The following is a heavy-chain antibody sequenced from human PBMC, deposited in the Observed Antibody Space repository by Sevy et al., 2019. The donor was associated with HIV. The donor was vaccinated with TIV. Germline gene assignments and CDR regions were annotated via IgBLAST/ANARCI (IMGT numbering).Heavy chain of an antibody. CDR1: GYTFTSYD. CDR3: ARGRKIVVPAAIRSYYYGMDV. J-gene: IGHJ6*02. Sequence: ASVKVSCKASGYTFTSYDINWVRQATGQGLEWMGWMNPNSGNTGYAQKFQGRVTMTRNTSISTAYMELSSLRSEDTAVYYCARGRKIVVPAAIRSYYYGMDVWGQGTTVTVSS. V-gene: IGHV1-8*01. CDR2: MNPNSGNT. D-gene: IGHD2-2*02.